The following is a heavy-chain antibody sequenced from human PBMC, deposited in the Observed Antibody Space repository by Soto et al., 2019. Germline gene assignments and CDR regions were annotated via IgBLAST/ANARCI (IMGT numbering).Heavy chain of an antibody. CDR2: IIPIFGTA. Sequence: SVKVSCKASGGTFSSYAISWVRQAPGQGLEWMGGIIPIFGTANYAQKFQGRVTITADKSTSTAYMELSSLRSEDTAVYYCARDRGDIVVVPAALVTGMDVWGQGATVTVSS. J-gene: IGHJ6*02. CDR3: ARDRGDIVVVPAALVTGMDV. CDR1: GGTFSSYA. V-gene: IGHV1-69*06. D-gene: IGHD2-2*01.